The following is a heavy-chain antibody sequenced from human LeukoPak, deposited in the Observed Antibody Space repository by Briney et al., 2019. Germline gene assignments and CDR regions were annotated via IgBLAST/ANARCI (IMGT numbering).Heavy chain of an antibody. CDR3: ARDHVITFGGVIVPYYFDY. D-gene: IGHD3-16*02. V-gene: IGHV4-34*01. J-gene: IGHJ4*02. CDR2: INHSGST. CDR1: GGSSSGYY. Sequence: SETLSPTCAVYGGSSSGYYWSWIRQPPGKGLEWIGEINHSGSTNYNPSLKSRVTISVDTSKNQFSLKLSSVTAADTAVYYCARDHVITFGGVIVPYYFDYWGQGTLVTVSS.